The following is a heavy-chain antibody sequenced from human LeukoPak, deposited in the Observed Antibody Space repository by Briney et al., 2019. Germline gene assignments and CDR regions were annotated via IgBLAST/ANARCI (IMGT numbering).Heavy chain of an antibody. V-gene: IGHV1-3*03. Sequence: GASVKVSCKASGYTFTSYAMHWVRQAPGQRLEWMGWINAGNGNTKYSQEFQGRVTITRDTSASTAYMELSSLRSEDMAVYYCASVHPYGDYVLGHWGQGTLVTVSS. J-gene: IGHJ4*02. CDR2: INAGNGNT. CDR1: GYTFTSYA. D-gene: IGHD4-17*01. CDR3: ASVHPYGDYVLGH.